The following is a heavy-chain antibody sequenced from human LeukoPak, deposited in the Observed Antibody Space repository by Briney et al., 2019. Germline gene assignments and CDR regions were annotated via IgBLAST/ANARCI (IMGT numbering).Heavy chain of an antibody. CDR1: GFTFSSYG. D-gene: IGHD6-19*01. J-gene: IGHJ6*04. Sequence: GGSLRLSCAASGFTFSSYGMHWVRQAPGKGLEWVAVIWYDGSNKYYADSVKGRFTISRDNSKNTLYLQMNSLRAEDTAVYYCARPYSGGWYFPLYYGMDVWGKGTTVTVSS. V-gene: IGHV3-33*01. CDR2: IWYDGSNK. CDR3: ARPYSGGWYFPLYYGMDV.